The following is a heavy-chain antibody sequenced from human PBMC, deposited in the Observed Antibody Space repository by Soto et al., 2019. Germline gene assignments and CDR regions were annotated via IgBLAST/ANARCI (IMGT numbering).Heavy chain of an antibody. V-gene: IGHV1-8*02. Sequence: GASVKVSCKASGYTFTGYYMHWVRQATGQGLEWMGWMNPNSGNTGYAQKFQGRVTMTRNTSISTAYMELSSLRSEDTAVYYCARDGVDGSGSYYFHYYYYMDVWGKGTTVTVSS. J-gene: IGHJ6*03. CDR3: ARDGVDGSGSYYFHYYYYMDV. CDR1: GYTFTGYY. D-gene: IGHD3-10*01. CDR2: MNPNSGNT.